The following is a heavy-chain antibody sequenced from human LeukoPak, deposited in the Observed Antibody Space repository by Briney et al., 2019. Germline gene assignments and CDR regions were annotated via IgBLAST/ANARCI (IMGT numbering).Heavy chain of an antibody. CDR3: AKEGIKESPREFDY. V-gene: IGHV3-23*01. CDR1: GFTFSNYG. Sequence: GGSLRLSWAASGFTFSNYGMNWVRQAPGKGLEWVSVISGNSDTTYYADSVKGRFTISRDNSKNTLYLQMNSLRVEDTAVYYCAKEGIKESPREFDYWGQGSLVTVSS. CDR2: ISGNSDTT. J-gene: IGHJ4*02. D-gene: IGHD1-26*01.